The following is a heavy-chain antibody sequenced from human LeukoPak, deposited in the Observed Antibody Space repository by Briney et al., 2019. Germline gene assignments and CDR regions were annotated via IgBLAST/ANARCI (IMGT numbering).Heavy chain of an antibody. CDR2: MYYSGST. D-gene: IGHD3-22*01. CDR3: ARPYYYDSRIDP. J-gene: IGHJ5*02. V-gene: IGHV4-30-4*01. Sequence: PSQTLSLTCTVSGGSLSSGDYYWSWIRQPPGKGLEWIAYMYYSGSTYYNPSLKSRVTMSADTSKNQLSLKLSSVTAADTAVYYCARPYYYDSRIDPWGQGILVTVSS. CDR1: GGSLSSGDYY.